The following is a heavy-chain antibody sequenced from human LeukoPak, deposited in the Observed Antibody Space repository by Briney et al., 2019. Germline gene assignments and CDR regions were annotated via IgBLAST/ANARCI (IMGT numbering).Heavy chain of an antibody. CDR3: ARDRLGIASGDY. CDR1: GFSFRDFW. CDR2: INQGGSVK. D-gene: IGHD7-27*01. Sequence: GGSLRLSCAASGFSFRDFWMTWVRQAPGKGLEWVANINQGGSVKYYVDSVKGRFTISRDNAKNSLYLQMNSLRAEDTAVYYCARDRLGIASGDYWGQGTLVTVSS. V-gene: IGHV3-7*01. J-gene: IGHJ4*02.